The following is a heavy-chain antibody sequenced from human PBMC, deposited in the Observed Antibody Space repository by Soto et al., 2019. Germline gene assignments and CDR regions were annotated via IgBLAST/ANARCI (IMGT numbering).Heavy chain of an antibody. CDR1: GGSFSTYH. J-gene: IGHJ3*02. CDR3: ARGGSNDWQVAFDI. Sequence: SETLSLTCVVSGGSFSTYHYNWIRQSPGKGLEWIGEINHSGNNNYSPSLKSRVTMSLDTSKNQFSRKLTSVTAADTAVYYCARGGSNDWQVAFDIWGQGTMVTVSS. CDR2: INHSGNN. D-gene: IGHD3-9*01. V-gene: IGHV4-34*01.